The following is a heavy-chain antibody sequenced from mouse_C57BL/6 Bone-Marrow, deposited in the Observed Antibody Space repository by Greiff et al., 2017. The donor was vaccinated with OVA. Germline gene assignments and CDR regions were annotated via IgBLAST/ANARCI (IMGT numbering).Heavy chain of an antibody. CDR1: GFTFSSYG. D-gene: IGHD1-1*01. J-gene: IGHJ4*01. V-gene: IGHV5-6*01. Sequence: EVMLVESGGDLVKPGGSLKLSCAASGFTFSSYGMSWVRQTPDKRLEWVATISSGGSYTYYPESVKWRVTISRDNAKTTLYLQVSSLKAEDTAMYYCARVYYPHWGQGTSVTVSS. CDR2: ISSGGSYT. CDR3: ARVYYPH.